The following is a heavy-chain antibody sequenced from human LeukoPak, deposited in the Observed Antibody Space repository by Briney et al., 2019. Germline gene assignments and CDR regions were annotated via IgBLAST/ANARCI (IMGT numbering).Heavy chain of an antibody. CDR1: GYTFTSYY. CDR3: ARDLTDRGEYSSSPGPRD. V-gene: IGHV1-46*01. D-gene: IGHD6-6*01. J-gene: IGHJ4*02. CDR2: INPSGGST. Sequence: ASVKVSCKASGYTFTSYYMHWVRQAPGQGLEWMGIINPSGGSTSYAQKFQGRVTMTRDTSTSTVYMELSSLRSEDTAVYYCARDLTDRGEYSSSPGPRDWGQGTLVTVSS.